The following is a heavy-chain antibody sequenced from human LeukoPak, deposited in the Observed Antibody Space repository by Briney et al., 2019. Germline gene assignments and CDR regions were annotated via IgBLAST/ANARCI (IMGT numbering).Heavy chain of an antibody. CDR1: GYTFTSYY. CDR3: ARMYTMVRGVIIPYYLDNWFDP. CDR2: INPSGGST. D-gene: IGHD3-10*01. J-gene: IGHJ5*02. V-gene: IGHV1-46*01. Sequence: VASVKVSCKASGYTFTSYYMHWVRQAPGQGLEWMGIINPSGGSTSYAQKFQGRVTMTRDTSTSTVYMELSSLRSEDTAVYYCARMYTMVRGVIIPYYLDNWFDPWGQGTLVTVSS.